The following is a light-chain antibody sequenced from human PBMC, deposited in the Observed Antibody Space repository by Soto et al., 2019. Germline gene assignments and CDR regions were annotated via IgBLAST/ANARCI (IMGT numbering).Light chain of an antibody. V-gene: IGKV3-15*01. CDR2: GAS. CDR3: QQRSNWPRIT. CDR1: QSVSSN. J-gene: IGKJ5*01. Sequence: ETVMTQSPVTLSVSPGARAPLSCTASQSVSSNLAWYQQKPGQAPRLLIYGASSRATGIPARFSGSGSGTDFTLTISSLEPEDFAVYYCQQRSNWPRITFGQGTRLEI.